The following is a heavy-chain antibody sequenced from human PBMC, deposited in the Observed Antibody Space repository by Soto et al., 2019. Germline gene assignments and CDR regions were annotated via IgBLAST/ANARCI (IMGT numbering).Heavy chain of an antibody. CDR1: GYTFTSYY. J-gene: IGHJ6*02. CDR2: INPSGGST. Sequence: ASVKVSCKASGYTFTSYYMHWVRQAPGQGLEWMGIINPSGGSTSYAQKFQGRVTMTRDTSTSTVYMELSSLRSEDTAVYYCAKTPQEMATITRYPYYYGMDVWGQGTTVTVSS. CDR3: AKTPQEMATITRYPYYYGMDV. D-gene: IGHD5-12*01. V-gene: IGHV1-46*01.